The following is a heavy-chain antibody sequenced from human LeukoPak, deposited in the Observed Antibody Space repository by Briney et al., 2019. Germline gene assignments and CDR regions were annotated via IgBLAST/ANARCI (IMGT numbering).Heavy chain of an antibody. Sequence: TSETLSLTCAVDGGSFSGYYCSWTRQPPGKGLEWIEEIMQNGRTNYNPSLKSRVNISIDTSKNQFSLKLSSVAAADTAVYNCARGGGSSSWYYFDNWGQGTLVTVSS. CDR2: IMQNGRT. J-gene: IGHJ4*02. CDR3: ARGGGSSSWYYFDN. D-gene: IGHD6-13*01. CDR1: GGSFSGYY. V-gene: IGHV4-34*01.